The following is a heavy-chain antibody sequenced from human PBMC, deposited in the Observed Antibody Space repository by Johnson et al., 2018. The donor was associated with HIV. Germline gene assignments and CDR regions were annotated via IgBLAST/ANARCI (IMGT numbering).Heavy chain of an antibody. CDR1: GFTVSSNY. CDR3: ARARVGSYYAFDI. V-gene: IGHV3-48*04. Sequence: VQLVESGGGLVQPGGSLRLSCAASGFTVSSNYMSWVRQAPGKGLEWVSGISWNSGSIGYADSVKGRFTISRDNPKNSLYLQMNSLRAEDTAVYYCARARVGSYYAFDIWGQGTMVTVSS. J-gene: IGHJ3*02. CDR2: ISWNSGSI. D-gene: IGHD1-26*01.